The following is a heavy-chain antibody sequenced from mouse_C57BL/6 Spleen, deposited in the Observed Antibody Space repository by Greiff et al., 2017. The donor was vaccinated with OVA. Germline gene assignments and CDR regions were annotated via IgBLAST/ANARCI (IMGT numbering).Heavy chain of an antibody. J-gene: IGHJ1*03. Sequence: EVQRVESGGGLVKPGGSLKLSCAASGFTFSSYAMSWVRQTPEKRLEWVATISDGGSYTYYPDNVKGRFTISRDNAKNNLYLQMSHLKSEDTAMYYCARDSPYYYGSSYSYWYFDVWGTGTTVTVSS. CDR2: ISDGGSYT. D-gene: IGHD1-1*01. CDR3: ARDSPYYYGSSYSYWYFDV. CDR1: GFTFSSYA. V-gene: IGHV5-4*01.